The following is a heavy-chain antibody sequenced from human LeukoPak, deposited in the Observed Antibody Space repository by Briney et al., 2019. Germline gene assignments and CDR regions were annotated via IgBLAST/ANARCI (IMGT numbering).Heavy chain of an antibody. V-gene: IGHV4-59*01. D-gene: IGHD4-23*01. CDR1: GGSISTYY. J-gene: IGHJ1*01. Sequence: SETLSLTCTVSGGSISTYYWSWIRQPPGKGLEWIGYIYYGGSTNYSPSLKSRVTISLDTSKNQFSLKLSSVTAADTAVYYCARGGTVLNFQHWGQGTLVTVSS. CDR2: IYYGGST. CDR3: ARGGTVLNFQH.